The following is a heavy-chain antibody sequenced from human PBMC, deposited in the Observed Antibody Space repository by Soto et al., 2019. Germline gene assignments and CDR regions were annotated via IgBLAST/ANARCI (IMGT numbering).Heavy chain of an antibody. J-gene: IGHJ6*02. D-gene: IGHD3-3*01. CDR2: ISSSSSTI. Sequence: EVQLVESGGGLVQPGGSLRLSCAASGFTFSSYSMNWVRQAPGKGLEWVSYISSSSSTIYYADSVKGRFTISRDNAKNSLYLQMNSLRDEDTAVYYCARDTIFGVVLFGMDVWGQGTTVTVSS. CDR3: ARDTIFGVVLFGMDV. CDR1: GFTFSSYS. V-gene: IGHV3-48*02.